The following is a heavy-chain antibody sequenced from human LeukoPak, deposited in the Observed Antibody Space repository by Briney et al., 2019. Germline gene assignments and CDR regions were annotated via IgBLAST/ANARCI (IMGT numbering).Heavy chain of an antibody. CDR3: AKDLEYSGSGTPGAFDY. D-gene: IGHD3-10*01. CDR2: IRYDGSTQ. J-gene: IGHJ4*02. V-gene: IGHV3-30*02. CDR1: EFTFSKYA. Sequence: GGSLRLSCAASEFTFSKYAMHWVCQAPRRGQEWVTFIRYDGSTQYYIDSVKGRFTISRDNAKNTMYLQMNSLRTEDTAIYYCAKDLEYSGSGTPGAFDYWGQGTLVTVSA.